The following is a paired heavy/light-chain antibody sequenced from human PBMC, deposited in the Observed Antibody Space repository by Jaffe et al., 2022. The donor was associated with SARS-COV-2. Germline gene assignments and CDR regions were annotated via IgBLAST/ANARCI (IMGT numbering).Heavy chain of an antibody. CDR1: GYIFSSYV. J-gene: IGHJ3*02. CDR3: ARDLGYSHGYAFDI. CDR2: INTNTGNP. Sequence: QVQLVQSGSELKKPGASVKVSCEASGYIFSSYVMNWVRQAPGQGLEWMGWINTNTGNPTYARGFTGRFVFSLDTSAGTAYLQINSLKADDTAVYYCARDLGYSHGYAFDIWGQGTMVTVSS. V-gene: IGHV7-4-1*02. D-gene: IGHD5-18*01.
Light chain of an antibody. J-gene: IGKJ4*01. V-gene: IGKV3-20*01. Sequence: EIVLTQSPGTLSLSPGERATLSCRASQSVSGDYLAWYQQKSGQAPRLLIYGASSRATAIPDRFSGTGSGTEFSLTISRLETEDFAVYYCQHYGDSLTFGGGTKVEIK. CDR2: GAS. CDR3: QHYGDSLT. CDR1: QSVSGDY.